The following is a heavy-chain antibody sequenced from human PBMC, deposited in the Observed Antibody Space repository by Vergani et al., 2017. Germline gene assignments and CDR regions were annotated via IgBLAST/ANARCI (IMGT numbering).Heavy chain of an antibody. CDR2: IYYSGST. CDR1: CGSISSSSYY. J-gene: IGHJ4*02. D-gene: IGHD3-22*01. V-gene: IGHV4-39*07. CDR3: ASSPQYYYDSSGYPKD. Sequence: QLQLQESAPGLVKNSETLSLTCTVACGSISSSSYYCGWSRQPPGKGRGWIGSIYYSGSTYYNPSLKSRVTISVDTSTNQFSLKLSSVTAADTAVYYCASSPQYYYDSSGYPKDWGQGTLVTVSS.